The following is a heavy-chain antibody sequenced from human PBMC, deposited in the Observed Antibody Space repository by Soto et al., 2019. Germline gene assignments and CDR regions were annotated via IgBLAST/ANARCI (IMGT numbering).Heavy chain of an antibody. Sequence: SETLSLTCAVSAGSISSSNWWTWVRQSPGKGLEWIGEINHSGSTNYNPSLKSRVTISVDRSKNQFSLKLSSVTAADTAVHYCARAAWTMIVHPHPFVYWGQGTLVTVSS. V-gene: IGHV4-4*02. CDR1: AGSISSSNW. D-gene: IGHD3-22*01. CDR2: INHSGST. J-gene: IGHJ4*02. CDR3: ARAAWTMIVHPHPFVY.